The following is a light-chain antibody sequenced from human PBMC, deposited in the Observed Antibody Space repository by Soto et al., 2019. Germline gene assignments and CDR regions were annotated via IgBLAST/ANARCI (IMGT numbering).Light chain of an antibody. CDR2: GAS. CDR1: LSVSSN. Sequence: EIVMTQSPATLSVSPGERATLSCRASLSVSSNLARYQQKPGQAPRLLIYGASTRATGIPARFSGSGSGTEFTLTISSLQSEDFAVYYCQQYNNWPPWTFGQGTKVEIK. V-gene: IGKV3-15*01. J-gene: IGKJ1*01. CDR3: QQYNNWPPWT.